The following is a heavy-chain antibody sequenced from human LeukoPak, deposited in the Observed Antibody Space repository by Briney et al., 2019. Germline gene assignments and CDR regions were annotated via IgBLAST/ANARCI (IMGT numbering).Heavy chain of an antibody. J-gene: IGHJ4*02. V-gene: IGHV4-34*01. D-gene: IGHD3-10*01. CDR3: ARASGYGSAYYFDY. Sequence: PSETLSLTCAVYGGSFCGYYWSWIREPPGKGLEWIGEINHSGSTNYNPSLKSRVTISVDTSKNQFSLKLSSVTAADTAVYYCARASGYGSAYYFDYWGQGTLVTVSS. CDR2: INHSGST. CDR1: GGSFCGYY.